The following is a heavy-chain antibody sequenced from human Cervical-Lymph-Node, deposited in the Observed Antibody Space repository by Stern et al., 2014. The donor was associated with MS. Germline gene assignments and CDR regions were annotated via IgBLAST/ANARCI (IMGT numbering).Heavy chain of an antibody. CDR2: LYPGDSDT. Sequence: VPPVEPGAEVQNPRDSLTISCKGSGYSFAAYWIAWVPQMPGKGLEWMGTLYPGDSDTRYTPSFQGQVPISADKSISTAYRHWSSLKASDTAMYYCARPGDDTAKYGLDVWGQGTTVTVSS. D-gene: IGHD5-18*01. CDR1: GYSFAAYW. J-gene: IGHJ6*02. CDR3: ARPGDDTAKYGLDV. V-gene: IGHV5-51*01.